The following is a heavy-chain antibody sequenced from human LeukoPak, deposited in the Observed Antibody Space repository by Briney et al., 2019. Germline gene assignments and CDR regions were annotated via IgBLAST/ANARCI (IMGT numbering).Heavy chain of an antibody. D-gene: IGHD2-2*01. Sequence: GESLKIFCKVAEYTFTHYWIGWVRQMPGKGLEWVGIIYLRDSDTRYRPSFQGQVTISADKSTRTAYLQWSSLKASDSAMYYCATTLTNYCSSTSCYADHWGQGTLVTVSS. J-gene: IGHJ4*01. CDR3: ATTLTNYCSSTSCYADH. V-gene: IGHV5-51*01. CDR2: IYLRDSDT. CDR1: EYTFTHYW.